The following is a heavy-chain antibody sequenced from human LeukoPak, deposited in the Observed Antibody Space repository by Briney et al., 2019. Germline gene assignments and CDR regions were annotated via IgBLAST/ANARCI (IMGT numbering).Heavy chain of an antibody. CDR1: GPPLSTFI. D-gene: IGHD3-22*01. V-gene: IGHV3-30*04. CDR3: AREFHSSGYAGTFDC. Sequence: GGSLRLSCAASGPPLSTFIIHWVRQAPGKGLEWVAAISNDGIGKFYADSVKGRFTISRDNSKNTLHLQIDSLRLEDTAVYHCAREFHSSGYAGTFDCWGPGTLVTVSS. J-gene: IGHJ4*02. CDR2: ISNDGIGK.